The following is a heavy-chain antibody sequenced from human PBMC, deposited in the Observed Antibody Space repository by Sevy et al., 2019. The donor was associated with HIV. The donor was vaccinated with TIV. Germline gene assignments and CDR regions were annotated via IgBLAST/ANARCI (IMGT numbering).Heavy chain of an antibody. J-gene: IGHJ4*02. CDR3: TRGLATADTPEYYFDY. D-gene: IGHD5-12*01. V-gene: IGHV3-49*03. Sequence: GGSLRLSCTTSGFTFDDYAMSWFRQPPGKGLEWVAFITRNSYEAYGGTTDYAASVKGRFLISRDDSKSFAYLQMNSLKTEDTAFYYCTRGLATADTPEYYFDYWGQGTLVTVSS. CDR2: ITRNSYEAYGGTT. CDR1: GFTFDDYA.